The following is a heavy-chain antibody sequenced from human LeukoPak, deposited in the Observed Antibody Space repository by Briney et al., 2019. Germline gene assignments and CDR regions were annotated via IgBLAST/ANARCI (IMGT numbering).Heavy chain of an antibody. V-gene: IGHV4-34*01. J-gene: IGHJ4*02. Sequence: PSETLSLTCAVYGGSFSGYYWSWIRQPPGKGLERIGEINHSGSTNYNPSLKSRVTMSVDTSKNQFSLKLSSVTAADTAVYYCARVRRIAAAEVFDYWGQGTLVTVSS. CDR1: GGSFSGYY. D-gene: IGHD6-13*01. CDR3: ARVRRIAAAEVFDY. CDR2: INHSGST.